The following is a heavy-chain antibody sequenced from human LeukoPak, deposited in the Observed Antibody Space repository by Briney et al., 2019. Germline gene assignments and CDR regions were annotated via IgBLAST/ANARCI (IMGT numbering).Heavy chain of an antibody. J-gene: IGHJ4*02. CDR1: GGSISSSSYY. Sequence: SETLSLTCTVSGGSISSSSYYWGWIRQPPGKGLEWIGSIYYSGSTNYNPSLKSRVTISVDTSKNQFSLKLSSVTAADTAVYYCARDSNWSRGYFDYWGQGTLVTVSS. D-gene: IGHD1-20*01. CDR2: IYYSGST. CDR3: ARDSNWSRGYFDY. V-gene: IGHV4-39*07.